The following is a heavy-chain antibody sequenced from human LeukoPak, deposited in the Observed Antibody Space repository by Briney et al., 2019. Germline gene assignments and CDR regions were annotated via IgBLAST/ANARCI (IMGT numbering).Heavy chain of an antibody. D-gene: IGHD5-18*01. CDR2: ISSSSSYI. J-gene: IGHJ4*02. CDR1: GFTFSSYS. CDR3: ARGGVGYSYGFDY. Sequence: GGSLRLSCAASGFTFSSYSMNWVRQAPGKGLEWVSSISSSSSYIYYADSVKGRFTISRDNAKNSLYLQMNSLRAGDMAVYYCARGGVGYSYGFDYWGQGTLVTVSS. V-gene: IGHV3-21*01.